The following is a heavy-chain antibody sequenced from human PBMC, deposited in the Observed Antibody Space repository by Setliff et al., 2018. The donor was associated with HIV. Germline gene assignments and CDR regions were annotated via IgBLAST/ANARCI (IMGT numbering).Heavy chain of an antibody. CDR2: ISSTGGST. D-gene: IGHD1-26*01. Sequence: GGSLRLSCAVSGFTLSRYAMSWVRQAPGKGLEWVSGISSTGGSTYSADSVKGRFTISRDNTKNTVYLQMNSLRAEDTAVYYCARDRGYTIVGAAEGDHWGQGSLVTVSS. CDR1: GFTLSRYA. CDR3: ARDRGYTIVGAAEGDH. V-gene: IGHV3-23*01. J-gene: IGHJ4*02.